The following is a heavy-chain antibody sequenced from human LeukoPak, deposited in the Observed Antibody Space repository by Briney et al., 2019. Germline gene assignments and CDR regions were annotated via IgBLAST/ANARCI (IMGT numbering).Heavy chain of an antibody. Sequence: ASVKVSCKTSGYTFTSYDINWVRQATGQGLEWMGWMNPNSGNTGYAQKFQGRVTITRNTSISTAYMELNSLRSEDTGVYYCARAGAYSGYDRLNNWFDPWGQGTLVTVSS. V-gene: IGHV1-8*03. D-gene: IGHD5-12*01. CDR2: MNPNSGNT. CDR1: GYTFTSYD. CDR3: ARAGAYSGYDRLNNWFDP. J-gene: IGHJ5*02.